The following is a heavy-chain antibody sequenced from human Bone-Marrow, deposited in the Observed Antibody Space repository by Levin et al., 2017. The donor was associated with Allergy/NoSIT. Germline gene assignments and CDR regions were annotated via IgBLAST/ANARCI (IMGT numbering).Heavy chain of an antibody. D-gene: IGHD3-10*01. CDR1: GGSISSGGYY. J-gene: IGHJ4*02. CDR2: IYYSGST. CDR3: ARGNHPEEYYYGSGSSYYFDY. V-gene: IGHV4-31*03. Sequence: SETLSLTCTVSGGSISSGGYYWSWIRQHPGKGLEWIGYIYYSGSTYYNPSLKSRVTISVDTSKNQFSLKLSSVTAADTAVYYCARGNHPEEYYYGSGSSYYFDYWGQGTLVTVSS.